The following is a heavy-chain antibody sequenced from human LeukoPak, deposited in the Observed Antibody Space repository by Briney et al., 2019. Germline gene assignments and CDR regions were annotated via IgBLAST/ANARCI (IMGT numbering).Heavy chain of an antibody. D-gene: IGHD3-10*01. CDR1: GGSFSGYY. J-gene: IGHJ6*04. V-gene: IGHV4-34*01. CDR3: ARPVGSGSYYYYYGMDV. Sequence: SETLSLTCAVYGGSFSGYYWSRIRQPPGKGLEWIGEINHSGSTNYNPSLKSRVTISVDTSKNQFSLKLSSVTAADTAVYYCARPVGSGSYYYYYGMDVWGKGTTVTVSS. CDR2: INHSGST.